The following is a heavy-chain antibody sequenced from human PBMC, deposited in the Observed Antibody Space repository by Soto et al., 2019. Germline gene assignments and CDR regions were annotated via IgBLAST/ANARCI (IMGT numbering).Heavy chain of an antibody. D-gene: IGHD6-13*01. Sequence: GGSLRLSCAASGFTFSSYVMTWVRQAPGKGLEWVSAISGSGGSTYYADSVKGRFTISRDNSKNMLYLQMNSLRAEDTAVYYCVGKQQLAYWGQGTLVTVSS. CDR3: VGKQQLAY. CDR1: GFTFSSYV. V-gene: IGHV3-23*01. J-gene: IGHJ4*02. CDR2: ISGSGGST.